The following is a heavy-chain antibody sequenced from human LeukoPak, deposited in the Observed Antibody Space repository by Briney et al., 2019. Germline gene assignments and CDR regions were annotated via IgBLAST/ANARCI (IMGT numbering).Heavy chain of an antibody. Sequence: HPGGSLRLSCVASGFTFKSYAMNWVRQAPGKGLDWVSGITNGGTAHYGDSVKGRFTISRDNSKSTLYLQKNTLSAEDTAVYYCAKGFFGSGSYYNPYFDYWGQGTLVTVSS. CDR1: GFTFKSYA. CDR2: ITNGGTA. V-gene: IGHV3-23*01. D-gene: IGHD3-10*01. J-gene: IGHJ4*02. CDR3: AKGFFGSGSYYNPYFDY.